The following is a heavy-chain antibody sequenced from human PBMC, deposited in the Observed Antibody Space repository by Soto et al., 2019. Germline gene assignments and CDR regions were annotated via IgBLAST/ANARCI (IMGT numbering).Heavy chain of an antibody. CDR3: ARDRGRRYYDSSGYYYFDY. CDR1: GFTFSSYV. Sequence: GGSLRLSCVASGFTFSSYVMHWVRQAPGKGLEWVAGISSDGNNKYHIDSVKGRFTISRDNAKNTLYLQMNSLRAEDTAVYYCARDRGRRYYDSSGYYYFDYWGQGTLVTVSS. J-gene: IGHJ4*02. CDR2: ISSDGNNK. V-gene: IGHV3-30*03. D-gene: IGHD3-22*01.